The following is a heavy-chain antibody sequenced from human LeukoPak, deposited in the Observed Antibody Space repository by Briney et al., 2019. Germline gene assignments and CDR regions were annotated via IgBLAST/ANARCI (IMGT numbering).Heavy chain of an antibody. V-gene: IGHV1-2*02. D-gene: IGHD1-26*01. CDR3: ARAIYSGSYRNFDY. CDR2: INPNSGGT. Sequence: ASVKVSCKASGYTFTGCYMHWVRQAPGQGLEWMGWINPNSGGTNYAQKFQGRVTMTRDTSISTAYMELSRLRSDDTAVYYCARAIYSGSYRNFDYWGQGTLVTVSS. CDR1: GYTFTGCY. J-gene: IGHJ4*02.